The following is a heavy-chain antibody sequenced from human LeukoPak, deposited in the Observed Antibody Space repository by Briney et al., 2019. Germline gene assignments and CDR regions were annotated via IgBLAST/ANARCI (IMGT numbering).Heavy chain of an antibody. CDR3: VKKGQADDYGNPD. D-gene: IGHD4-17*01. CDR1: GFTLSSNY. J-gene: IGHJ4*02. Sequence: PGGSLRLSCAASGFTLSSNYMSWVRQAPGRGVEWVSVSYSGGSTYYTDSVKGRCTISRDNSNNTLYLQMNSLRAEDTAVYYCVKKGQADDYGNPDWGQGALVTVSS. V-gene: IGHV3-53*01. CDR2: SYSGGST.